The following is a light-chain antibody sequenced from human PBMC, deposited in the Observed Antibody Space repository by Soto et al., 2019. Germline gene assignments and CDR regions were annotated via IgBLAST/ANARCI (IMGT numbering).Light chain of an antibody. CDR1: SSDVGGYNF. CDR2: EDS. V-gene: IGLV2-14*01. J-gene: IGLJ3*02. Sequence: QSALTQPASVSGSPGQSITISCTGTSSDVGGYNFVSWYQQHPGKAPKLMIYEDSNXPSGVSXRFXGSXXGXTXXLXISGXQAEDEADYYCSSYINSSTLVFGGGTKVTVL. CDR3: SSYINSSTLV.